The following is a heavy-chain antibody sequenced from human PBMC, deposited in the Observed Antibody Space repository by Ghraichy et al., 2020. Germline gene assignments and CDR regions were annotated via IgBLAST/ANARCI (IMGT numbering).Heavy chain of an antibody. Sequence: GGSLRLSCAASGFTVSRSYMSWVRQAPGKGLEWVSVIYSGGSTYYADSLKGRFNISRDNSKNTLYLQMNRLTGEDTAVYYCARGIVGATTALEYWGQGTLVTVSS. V-gene: IGHV3-53*01. CDR3: ARGIVGATTALEY. CDR2: IYSGGST. J-gene: IGHJ4*02. D-gene: IGHD1-26*01. CDR1: GFTVSRSY.